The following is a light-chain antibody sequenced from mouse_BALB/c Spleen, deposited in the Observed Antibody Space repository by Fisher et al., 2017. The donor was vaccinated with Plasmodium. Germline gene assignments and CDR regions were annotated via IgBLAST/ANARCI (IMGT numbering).Light chain of an antibody. J-gene: IGKJ5*01. CDR1: QTLVHSYGDTY. CDR2: KGS. Sequence: DIVMTQSTLSLPVSLGNQASIPCRSSQTLVHSYGDTYLHWYLQKPGQSPKLLISKGSNRFSGVPERFSGSGSGTDFTLKISRVEAEDLGVYFCSQSTHLPLTFGAGTKLELK. CDR3: SQSTHLPLT. V-gene: IGKV1-110*01.